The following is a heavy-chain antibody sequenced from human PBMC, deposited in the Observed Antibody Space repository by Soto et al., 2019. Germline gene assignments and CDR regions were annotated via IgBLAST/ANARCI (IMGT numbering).Heavy chain of an antibody. CDR1: GYTFSAYY. D-gene: IGHD3-10*01. J-gene: IGHJ4*02. Sequence: ASVKVSCKTSGYTFSAYYMHWVRQATGQGLEWMGWMKPNIGTRSYAQKFQGRVTMTRNTSMSTAYMELSSLRSEDTAVYYCARGEFYGAGTSYWYWGQGTLVTVSS. V-gene: IGHV1-8*02. CDR3: ARGEFYGAGTSYWY. CDR2: MKPNIGTR.